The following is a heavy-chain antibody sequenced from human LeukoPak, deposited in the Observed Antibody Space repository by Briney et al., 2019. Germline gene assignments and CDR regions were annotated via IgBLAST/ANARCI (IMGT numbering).Heavy chain of an antibody. Sequence: SETLSLTCAGYGGSFSGYYWSWIRQPPGKGLEWIGEINHSGSTNYNPSLKSRVTISVDTSKNQFSLKLSSVTAADTAVYYCARGAAAGIDFDYWGQGTLLTVSS. D-gene: IGHD6-13*01. J-gene: IGHJ4*02. CDR1: GGSFSGYY. V-gene: IGHV4-34*01. CDR2: INHSGST. CDR3: ARGAAAGIDFDY.